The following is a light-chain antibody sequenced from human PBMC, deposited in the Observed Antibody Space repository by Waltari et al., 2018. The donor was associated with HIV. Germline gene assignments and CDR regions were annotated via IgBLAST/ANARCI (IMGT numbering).Light chain of an antibody. CDR3: ATWDASLTVV. Sequence: QSVLTQPPSVSAAPGQKVSISCSGSDSNIGNNYVSWYQQPPGTAPKLLIYDRYKRPSGIPDRFSGSKSGTSATLGIAGLQTGDEAYYYCATWDASLTVVFGGGTKLTVL. J-gene: IGLJ2*01. CDR2: DRY. CDR1: DSNIGNNY. V-gene: IGLV1-51*01.